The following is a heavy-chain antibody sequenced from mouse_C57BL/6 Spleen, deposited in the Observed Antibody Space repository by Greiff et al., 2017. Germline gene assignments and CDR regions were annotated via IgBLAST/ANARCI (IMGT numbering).Heavy chain of an antibody. J-gene: IGHJ4*01. CDR3: ARQGAKGAMDY. V-gene: IGHV5-6*01. Sequence: EVQGVESGGDLVKPGGSLKLSCAASGFTFSSYGMSWVRQTPDKRLEWVANISSGGSYTYYPDSVKGRFTISRDNAKNTLYLQMSSLKSEDTAMYYCARQGAKGAMDYGGQGTSVTVSS. CDR1: GFTFSSYG. D-gene: IGHD3-1*01. CDR2: ISSGGSYT.